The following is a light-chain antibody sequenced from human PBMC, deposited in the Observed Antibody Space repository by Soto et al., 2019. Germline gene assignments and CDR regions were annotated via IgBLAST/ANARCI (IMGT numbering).Light chain of an antibody. CDR3: AAWDDSLSAVV. J-gene: IGLJ3*02. V-gene: IGLV1-47*01. CDR1: ISNLGSNF. CDR2: RNN. Sequence: QLVLTQPPSASGTPGQWVTISCSGSISNLGSNFIYWYQQLPGAAPKLLISRNNERPSGVPDRFSGSKSGTSASLAISGLRSEDEADYHCAAWDDSLSAVVFGGGTKLTVL.